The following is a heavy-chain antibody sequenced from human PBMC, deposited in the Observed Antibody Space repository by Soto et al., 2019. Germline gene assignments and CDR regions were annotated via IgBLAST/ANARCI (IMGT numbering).Heavy chain of an antibody. CDR1: GGSISTYY. CDR2: IYASGST. CDR3: ARGGMVIIPTATAFDY. J-gene: IGHJ4*02. V-gene: IGHV4-4*07. Sequence: QVQLQESGPGLVKPSETLSLTCTVSGGSISTYYWSWIRQPAGKGLEWIGRIYASGSTNYNPSLKSRVTMSVATSKNQFSLKLGSVTAADTAVYYCARGGMVIIPTATAFDYWGQGTLVTVSS. D-gene: IGHD2-2*01.